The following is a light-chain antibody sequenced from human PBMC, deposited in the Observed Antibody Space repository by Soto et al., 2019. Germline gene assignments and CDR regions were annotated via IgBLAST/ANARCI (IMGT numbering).Light chain of an antibody. CDR1: QSLVHSDGNTY. J-gene: IGKJ2*01. CDR2: AIS. CDR3: TQATQYYT. Sequence: DIVMTQTPRSSSVTLGQPASISCRSSQSLVHSDGNTYLSWLQQRPGQPQRLLIYAISNRFSGVQDRFSGNGAGTDFTLKISRVVSEDVGLYYCTQATQYYTFGQGTKLEIK. V-gene: IGKV2-24*01.